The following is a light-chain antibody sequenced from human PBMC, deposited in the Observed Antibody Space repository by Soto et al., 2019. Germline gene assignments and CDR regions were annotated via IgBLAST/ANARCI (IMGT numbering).Light chain of an antibody. Sequence: QSALTQPASVSGSPGQSITISCTGTSSDVGSYNPVSWYQQHPGKAPKLMSYEGSKRPSGVSDRFSGSKSGNTASLTISGLQAEDEADYYCCSYAGSSTVVFGGGTQLTVL. CDR1: SSDVGSYNP. CDR2: EGS. J-gene: IGLJ2*01. CDR3: CSYAGSSTVV. V-gene: IGLV2-23*01.